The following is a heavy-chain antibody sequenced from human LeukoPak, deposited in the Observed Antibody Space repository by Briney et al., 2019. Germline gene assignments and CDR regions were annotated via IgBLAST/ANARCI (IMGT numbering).Heavy chain of an antibody. CDR3: ARGLYVRHCSSTSCYTNWFDP. Sequence: PGGSLRLSCAASGFTFDDYGMSWVRQAPGKGLEWVSGINWNGGSTGYANSVKGRFTISRDNAKNSLYLQMNSLRAEDTALYHCARGLYVRHCSSTSCYTNWFDPWGQGTLVTVSS. J-gene: IGHJ5*02. V-gene: IGHV3-20*01. CDR2: INWNGGST. CDR1: GFTFDDYG. D-gene: IGHD2-2*02.